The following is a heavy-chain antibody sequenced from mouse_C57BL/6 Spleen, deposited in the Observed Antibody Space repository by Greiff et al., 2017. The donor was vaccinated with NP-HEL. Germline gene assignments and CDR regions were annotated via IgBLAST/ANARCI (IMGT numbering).Heavy chain of an antibody. CDR1: GYAFTNYL. CDR3: ARRAFDYYGSSYGYFDV. D-gene: IGHD1-1*01. V-gene: IGHV1-54*01. CDR2: INPGSGGT. J-gene: IGHJ1*03. Sequence: VQLQQSGAELVRPGTSVKVSCKASGYAFTNYLIEWVKQRPGQGLEWIGVINPGSGGTNYNEKFKGKATLTADKSSSTAYMQLSSLTSEDAAVYFCARRAFDYYGSSYGYFDVWGTGTTVTVSS.